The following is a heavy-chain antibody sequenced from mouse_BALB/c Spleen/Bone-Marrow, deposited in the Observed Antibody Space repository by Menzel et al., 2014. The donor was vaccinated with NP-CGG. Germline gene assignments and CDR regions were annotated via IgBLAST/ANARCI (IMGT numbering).Heavy chain of an antibody. V-gene: IGHV7-3*02. J-gene: IGHJ2*01. CDR1: GFTFTDHY. Sequence: EVKLMESGGGMVQPGGFLRLSCATSGFTFTDHYVSWVRQPPGKALEWLGFIRNKANGYTTEYSASVKGRFTISRDNSRSIVYLQMNTLRAEDSATYYCARDYSYYFDYGGQGTTLTVSS. CDR2: IRNKANGYTT. CDR3: ARDYSYYFDY. D-gene: IGHD2-1*01.